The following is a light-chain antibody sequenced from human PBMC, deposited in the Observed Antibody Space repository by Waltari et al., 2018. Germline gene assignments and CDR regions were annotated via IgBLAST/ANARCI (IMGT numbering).Light chain of an antibody. CDR3: QQYYSPPYT. Sequence: DIVMTQSPDSLAVSLGERATIHCKSSQTVLRSSNSKNCLTWYQQKPAQPPRLRIYWASTRESGFPVRFSGSGSGTDFTLTISGLQAEDVAVYYCQQYYSPPYTFGQGTKLQIK. J-gene: IGKJ2*01. CDR2: WAS. V-gene: IGKV4-1*01. CDR1: QTVLRSSNSKNC.